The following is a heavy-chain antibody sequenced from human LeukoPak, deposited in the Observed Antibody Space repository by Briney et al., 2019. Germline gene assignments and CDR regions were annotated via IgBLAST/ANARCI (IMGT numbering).Heavy chain of an antibody. CDR3: ARGSGRIPFDY. J-gene: IGHJ4*02. Sequence: PSETLSLTCTVSGGSTSSYYWSWIRQPPGKGLEWIGYIYYSGSTNYNPSLKSRVTISADTSKNQFSLMLNSVTAADTAVYYCARGSGRIPFDYWGQGTLVTVSS. D-gene: IGHD3-10*01. V-gene: IGHV4-59*08. CDR2: IYYSGST. CDR1: GGSTSSYY.